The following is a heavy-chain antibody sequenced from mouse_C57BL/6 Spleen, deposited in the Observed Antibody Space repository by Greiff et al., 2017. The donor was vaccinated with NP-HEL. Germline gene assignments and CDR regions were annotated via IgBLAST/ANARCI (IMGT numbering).Heavy chain of an antibody. V-gene: IGHV1-69*01. CDR1: GYTFTSYW. CDR2: IDPSDSYT. D-gene: IGHD1-1*01. J-gene: IGHJ2*01. CDR3: ARRVYGSVFDY. Sequence: QVQLQQPGAELVMPGASVKLSCKASGYTFTSYWMHWVKQRPGQGLEWIGEIDPSDSYTNYNQKFKGKSTLTVDKSSSTAYMQLSSLTSEDSAVYYWARRVYGSVFDYGGQGTTLTVSS.